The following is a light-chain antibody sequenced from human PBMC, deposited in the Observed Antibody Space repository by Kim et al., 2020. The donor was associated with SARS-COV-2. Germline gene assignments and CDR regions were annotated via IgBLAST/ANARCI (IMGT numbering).Light chain of an antibody. J-gene: IGKJ2*01. CDR1: RSVSSD. Sequence: TGERATLRCRASRSVSSDLAWYQQKPGQAPRLLIYGASTRATGIPARFSGSGSGTEFTLTISSLQSEDFAVYYCQQYNNWPPYTFAQGTKLEI. CDR2: GAS. V-gene: IGKV3-15*01. CDR3: QQYNNWPPYT.